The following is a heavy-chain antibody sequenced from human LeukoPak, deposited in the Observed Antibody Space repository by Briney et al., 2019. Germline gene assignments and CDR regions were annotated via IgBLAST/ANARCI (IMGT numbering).Heavy chain of an antibody. Sequence: PGGSLRLSCAASGFTFSNAWMSWVRQAPGKELEWVGRIKSKTDGGTTDYAAPVKGRFTISRDDSKNTLYLQMNSLKTEDTAVYYCTTDPNYYGSGSYLDYWGQGTLVTVSS. V-gene: IGHV3-15*01. J-gene: IGHJ4*02. CDR1: GFTFSNAW. CDR2: IKSKTDGGTT. CDR3: TTDPNYYGSGSYLDY. D-gene: IGHD3-10*01.